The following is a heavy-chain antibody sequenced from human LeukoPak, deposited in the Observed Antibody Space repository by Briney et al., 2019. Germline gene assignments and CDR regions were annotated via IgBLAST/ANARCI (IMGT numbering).Heavy chain of an antibody. J-gene: IGHJ6*03. D-gene: IGHD6-19*01. V-gene: IGHV4-39*01. Sequence: PSETLSLTCTVSGGSISSSSYYWGWIRQPPGKGLELFGSIYYSGDTYYNPSLKSRRVTISVETSKNQFSLRLSSVTAADTAVYYCARHQWHYYYYMGVWGKGSTVTVSS. CDR3: ARHQWHYYYYMGV. CDR1: GGSISSSSYY. CDR2: IYYSGDT.